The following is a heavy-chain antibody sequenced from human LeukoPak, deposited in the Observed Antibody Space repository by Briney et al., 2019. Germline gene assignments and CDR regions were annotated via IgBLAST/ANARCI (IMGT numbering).Heavy chain of an antibody. Sequence: SETLSLTCTVSGASISNNNYYWGWIRQPPGKGLEWIGGIYYTESTYYNPSLKSRVTISLDTSKNQFSLNLSSVTAADSAVYYCARDGGAARPYFDYWGQGTLVTVSS. CDR2: IYYTEST. D-gene: IGHD6-6*01. CDR1: GASISNNNYY. CDR3: ARDGGAARPYFDY. J-gene: IGHJ4*02. V-gene: IGHV4-39*07.